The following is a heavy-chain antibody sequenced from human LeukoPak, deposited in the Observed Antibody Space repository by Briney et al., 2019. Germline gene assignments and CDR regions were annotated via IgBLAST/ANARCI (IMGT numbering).Heavy chain of an antibody. CDR1: GYSISSGYY. D-gene: IGHD2-2*01. CDR3: ARAYIVVVPAATGVAEH. Sequence: SETLSLTCAVSGYSISSGYYWGWIRQPPGKGLEWIGSIYHSGSTYYNPSLKSRVTISVDTSKNQFSLKLSSVTAADTAVYHCARAYIVVVPAATGVAEHWGRGTLVTVSS. J-gene: IGHJ4*02. CDR2: IYHSGST. V-gene: IGHV4-38-2*01.